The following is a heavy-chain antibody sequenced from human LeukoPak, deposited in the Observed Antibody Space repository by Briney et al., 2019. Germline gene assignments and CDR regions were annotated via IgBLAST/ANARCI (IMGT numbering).Heavy chain of an antibody. Sequence: QPGGSLRLSCAASGFTFSSYGMHWVRQAPGKGLEWVAFIRYDGSNKYYADSVKGRFTISRDNSKNTLYLQMNSLRAEDTAVYYCAKDDYHYYYYYYMDVWGKGTTVTVSS. CDR3: AKDDYHYYYYYYMDV. V-gene: IGHV3-30*02. CDR2: IRYDGSNK. D-gene: IGHD4-11*01. CDR1: GFTFSSYG. J-gene: IGHJ6*03.